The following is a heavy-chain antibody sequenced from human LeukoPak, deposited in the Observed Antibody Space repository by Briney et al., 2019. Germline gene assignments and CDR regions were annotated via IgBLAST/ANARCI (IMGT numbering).Heavy chain of an antibody. J-gene: IGHJ4*02. CDR2: ISGSGGST. V-gene: IGHV3-23*01. CDR1: GFRFSSYA. Sequence: GGSLRLSCAASGFRFSSYAMIWVRQAPGKGLEWVSVISGSGGSTYYADSVRGRFTVSRDNSKNTLYLQMNSLRAEDTAVYYCAKDQLNYFDYWGQGTLVTVSS. D-gene: IGHD1-1*01. CDR3: AKDQLNYFDY.